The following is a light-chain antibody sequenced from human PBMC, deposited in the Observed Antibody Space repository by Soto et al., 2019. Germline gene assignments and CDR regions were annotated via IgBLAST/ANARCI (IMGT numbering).Light chain of an antibody. CDR2: DVS. CDR1: SSDVGGYNY. V-gene: IGLV2-11*01. J-gene: IGLJ1*01. Sequence: QSALTQPRSVSGSPGQSVTISCTGTSSDVGGYNYVSWYQQHPGKAPKVMIYDVSERPSGVPDRFAGSKSGNTASLTISGLQAEDEADYYCCSYAGSPRDVFGTGTTFTVL. CDR3: CSYAGSPRDV.